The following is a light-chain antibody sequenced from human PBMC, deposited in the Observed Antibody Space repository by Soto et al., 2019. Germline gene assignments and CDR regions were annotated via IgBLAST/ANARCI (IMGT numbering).Light chain of an antibody. V-gene: IGKV1-5*01. CDR3: QQYNNFWT. CDR1: QNISSW. J-gene: IGKJ1*01. Sequence: DIQMTETQSSLSASVGDRVTNTCRASQNISSWLAWYQQKPGKAPKLLIYDASSLESGVPSRLSGGGSGTEFTLTIRSLKPDDFATYYCQQYNNFWTFGQGTKVDI. CDR2: DAS.